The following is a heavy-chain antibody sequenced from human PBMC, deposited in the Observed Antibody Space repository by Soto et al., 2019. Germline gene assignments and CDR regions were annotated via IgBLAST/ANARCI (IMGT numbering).Heavy chain of an antibody. D-gene: IGHD6-19*01. Sequence: QITLKESGPTLVKPTQTLTLTCTFSGFSLSTTRVAVGWIRQPPGKALEWLALIYWDDDKRYSPFLKSRLTTTKATSTNQVVLTMTNMDPVDTATYYCADIDVAGLGYYFDSWGQGTLVTVSS. CDR3: ADIDVAGLGYYFDS. CDR1: GFSLSTTRVA. V-gene: IGHV2-5*02. CDR2: IYWDDDK. J-gene: IGHJ4*02.